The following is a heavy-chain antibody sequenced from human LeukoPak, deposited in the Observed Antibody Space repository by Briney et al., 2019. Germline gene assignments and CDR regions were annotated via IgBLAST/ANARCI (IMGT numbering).Heavy chain of an antibody. CDR2: ISSSSSSI. CDR3: ARSGYGSRWYFFDH. Sequence: GGSLRLSCAASGFIFSTYSINWVRQAPGKGLEWVSHISSSSSSIYYADSVKGRFSISRDNAMNSLYLQMNSLRDEDTAVYYCARSGYGSRWYFFDHWGQGTLVTVSS. CDR1: GFIFSTYS. D-gene: IGHD6-13*01. J-gene: IGHJ4*02. V-gene: IGHV3-48*02.